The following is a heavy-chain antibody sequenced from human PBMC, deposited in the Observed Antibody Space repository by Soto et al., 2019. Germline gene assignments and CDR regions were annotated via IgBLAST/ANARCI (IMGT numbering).Heavy chain of an antibody. V-gene: IGHV3-15*07. CDR3: TTGRQRSGWHDYY. J-gene: IGHJ4*02. CDR1: GFSFSNAW. CDR2: IKSKSDGETI. Sequence: EVQLVESGGGLVKPGGSLRLSCAASGFSFSNAWMNWVRQAPGKGLEWVGRIKSKSDGETIHYAAPVNGRFTISRDDSQNTLYLQMNSLKTEDTSVYYCTTGRQRSGWHDYYWGQGTLVTVSS. D-gene: IGHD6-19*01.